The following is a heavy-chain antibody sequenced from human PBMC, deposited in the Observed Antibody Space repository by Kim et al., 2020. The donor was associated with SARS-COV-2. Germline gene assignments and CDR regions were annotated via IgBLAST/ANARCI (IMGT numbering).Heavy chain of an antibody. CDR3: AKDRVAVGFDP. CDR1: GFIFDEYR. Sequence: GGSLRLSCTASGFIFDEYRMHWVRQAPGKGLEWVALISGDGGTIHYANSVKGRFTVSRDNSKNSLYLKMNSLTEEDTAVYYCAKDRVAVGFDPWGQGTL. CDR2: ISGDGGTI. V-gene: IGHV3-43*02. J-gene: IGHJ5*02. D-gene: IGHD2-21*01.